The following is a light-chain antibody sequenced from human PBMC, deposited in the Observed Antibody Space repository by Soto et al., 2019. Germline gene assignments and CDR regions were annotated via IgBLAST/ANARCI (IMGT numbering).Light chain of an antibody. Sequence: DIVMTQSPDSLAVSLGERATINCKSSQSVLSSSNNKNYLTWYQQKPGQPPKLLIYWASTRESGVPDRSSGSGSGTDFTLTISSLQAEDVAVYYCQQYYSTPLTFGQGTKVEIK. CDR1: QSVLSSSNNKNY. V-gene: IGKV4-1*01. CDR3: QQYYSTPLT. J-gene: IGKJ1*01. CDR2: WAS.